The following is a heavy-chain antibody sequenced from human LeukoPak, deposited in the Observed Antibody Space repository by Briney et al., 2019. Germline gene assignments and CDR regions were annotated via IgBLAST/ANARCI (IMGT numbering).Heavy chain of an antibody. CDR3: ARGHYDVLAASYKWTPDY. Sequence: GGSLRLSCVASGFTFSSFGMHWVRQAPGKGLEYVSAIRSNGGSTYYANSVKGRFTTSRDNAKNSLSLQLNSLRVEDTAVYYCARGHYDVLAASYKWTPDYWGQGTLVTVSS. D-gene: IGHD3-9*01. CDR1: GFTFSSFG. J-gene: IGHJ4*02. CDR2: IRSNGGST. V-gene: IGHV3-64*01.